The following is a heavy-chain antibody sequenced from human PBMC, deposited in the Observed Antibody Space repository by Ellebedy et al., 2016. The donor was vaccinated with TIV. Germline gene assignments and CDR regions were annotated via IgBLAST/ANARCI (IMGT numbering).Heavy chain of an antibody. V-gene: IGHV3-74*01. Sequence: GESLKISXAASGFTFSSYWMHWVRQAPGKGLVWVSRISSDGSTTVYAASVKGRFTISRDNAKNTLYLQMNSLRVEDTAVYYCVKGAWLDDWGQGTLVTVSS. D-gene: IGHD1-26*01. J-gene: IGHJ4*02. CDR1: GFTFSSYW. CDR2: ISSDGSTT. CDR3: VKGAWLDD.